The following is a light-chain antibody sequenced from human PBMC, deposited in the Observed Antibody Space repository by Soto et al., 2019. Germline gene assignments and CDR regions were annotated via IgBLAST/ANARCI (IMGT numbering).Light chain of an antibody. J-gene: IGKJ4*01. CDR2: DAS. V-gene: IGKV3D-15*01. CDR1: QSVDND. CDR3: QQYNNSSLT. Sequence: EIVMTQSPATLSVSPGDRATLSCRASQSVDNDLAWYQQKPGQPPRLLIYDASTRVPGIPARFSGSQSGTEFTLPISSMLYEDYAVYSCQQYNNSSLTFGGGTKVEIK.